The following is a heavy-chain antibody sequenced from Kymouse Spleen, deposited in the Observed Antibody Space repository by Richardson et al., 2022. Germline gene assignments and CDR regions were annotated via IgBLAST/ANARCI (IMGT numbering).Heavy chain of an antibody. CDR2: IGTAGDT. CDR3: ARGGYCTNGVCLSPFDY. CDR1: GFTFSSYD. J-gene: IGHJ4*02. V-gene: IGHV3-13*01. Sequence: EVQLVESGGGLVQPGGSLRLSCAASGFTFSSYDMHWVRQATGKGLEWVSAIGTAGDTYYPGSVKGRFTISRENAKNSLYLQMNSLRAGDTAVYYCARGGYCTNGVCLSPFDYWGQGTLVTVSS. D-gene: IGHD2-8*01.